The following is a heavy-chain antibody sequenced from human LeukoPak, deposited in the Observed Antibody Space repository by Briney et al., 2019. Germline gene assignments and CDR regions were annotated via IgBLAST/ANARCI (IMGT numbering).Heavy chain of an antibody. CDR1: GYTFTSHG. J-gene: IGHJ4*02. V-gene: IGHV1-18*01. CDR2: ITVNNGYT. CDR3: ARDGSVSSGYPNY. D-gene: IGHD3-22*01. Sequence: GASVKVSCKAAGYTFTSHGFVWLRQAPGQGLEWMGWITVNNGYTKYAQELQGRVTMTTDTSTSTAYMELRSLRSDDTAVYYCARDGSVSSGYPNYWGQGTLVTVSS.